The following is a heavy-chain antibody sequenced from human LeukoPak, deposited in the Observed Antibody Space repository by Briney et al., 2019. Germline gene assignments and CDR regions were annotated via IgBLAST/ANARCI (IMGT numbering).Heavy chain of an antibody. Sequence: GGSLRLSCAASGFTFEDYGMSWVRQVPGKGLEWVSGISLNGGSTGYADSVKGRFTISRDNAKNSLYLQMNSLRAEDTAVYYCARENYDFWSGYDYYYYYYMDVWGKGTTVTVSS. CDR2: ISLNGGST. D-gene: IGHD3-3*01. CDR1: GFTFEDYG. V-gene: IGHV3-20*04. CDR3: ARENYDFWSGYDYYYYYYMDV. J-gene: IGHJ6*03.